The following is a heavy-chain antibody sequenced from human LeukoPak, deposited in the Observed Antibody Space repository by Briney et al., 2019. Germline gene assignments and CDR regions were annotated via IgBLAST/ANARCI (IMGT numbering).Heavy chain of an antibody. CDR2: ISYDGSNK. CDR3: AKDLGGGSGCYDL. V-gene: IGHV3-30*18. CDR1: GFTSSSYG. Sequence: PGGSLRLSCAASGFTSSSYGMHWVRQAPGKGLEWVAIISYDGSNKYYADSVQGRLTISRDNSKNTLYLQMNSLRAEDTAVYYCAKDLGGGSGCYDLWGRGTLVTVSS. D-gene: IGHD6-19*01. J-gene: IGHJ2*01.